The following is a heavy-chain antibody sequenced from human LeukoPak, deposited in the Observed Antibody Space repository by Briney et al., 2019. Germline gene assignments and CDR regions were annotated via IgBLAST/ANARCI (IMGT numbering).Heavy chain of an antibody. Sequence: AGGSLRLSRAASGFTFTSYSMNWVRQAPGKRLEWVSTISGGGGSTYYADSVKGRFTISRDNSKNTLYLQVNSLRAEDTAVYYCAKGGKWDVTPFDYWGQGTLVTVSS. CDR2: ISGGGGST. CDR1: GFTFTSYS. CDR3: AKGGKWDVTPFDY. D-gene: IGHD1-26*01. V-gene: IGHV3-23*01. J-gene: IGHJ4*02.